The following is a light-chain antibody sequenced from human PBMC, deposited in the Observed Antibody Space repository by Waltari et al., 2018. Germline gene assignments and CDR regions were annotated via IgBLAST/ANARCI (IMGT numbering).Light chain of an antibody. J-gene: IGKJ1*01. CDR3: QQYNSYWT. CDR2: NAS. Sequence: DIQMTQSPSTLSASVGDRVTITCRASQSISSWLAWYQQTPGKAPKVLIYNASSLESGVPSRFSGSGSGTEFTLTISSLQPDDFATYYCQQYNSYWTFGQGTKVEI. CDR1: QSISSW. V-gene: IGKV1-5*03.